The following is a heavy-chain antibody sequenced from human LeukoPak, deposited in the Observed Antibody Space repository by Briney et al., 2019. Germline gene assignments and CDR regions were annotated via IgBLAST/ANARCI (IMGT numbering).Heavy chain of an antibody. D-gene: IGHD1-14*01. J-gene: IGHJ4*02. V-gene: IGHV1-2*02. CDR2: IIPNSGDT. Sequence: GAXXKVSCKASGYTFTDYYIHWGGQAPGQGLEWMGWIIPNSGDTKYAQKFQGRVTITRDTDMKTAYMEVNRLISDDSAVYYCARGGGGAATGFHWGQGSLVTVSS. CDR1: GYTFTDYY. CDR3: ARGGGGAATGFH.